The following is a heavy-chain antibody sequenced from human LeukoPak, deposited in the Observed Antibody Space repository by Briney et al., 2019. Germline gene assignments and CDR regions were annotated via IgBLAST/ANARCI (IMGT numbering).Heavy chain of an antibody. V-gene: IGHV6-1*01. Sequence: SQTLSLTCAISGDSVSSNSAAWNWIRQSPSRGLEWLGRTYYRSKWYNDYAVSVKSRITINPDTSKNQFSLQLNSVTPEDTAVYYCARGAQRQQWLAKKEYFDYWGQGTLVTVSS. D-gene: IGHD6-19*01. CDR3: ARGAQRQQWLAKKEYFDY. CDR2: TYYRSKWYN. J-gene: IGHJ4*02. CDR1: GDSVSSNSAA.